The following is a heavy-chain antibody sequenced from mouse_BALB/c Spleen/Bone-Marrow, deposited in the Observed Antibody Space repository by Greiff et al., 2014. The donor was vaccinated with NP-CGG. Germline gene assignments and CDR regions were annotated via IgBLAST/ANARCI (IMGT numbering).Heavy chain of an antibody. J-gene: IGHJ3*01. CDR1: GHYFNGYN. V-gene: IGHV1-37*01. CDR3: SRDEYWFAY. Sequence: VQLQQSGPELVKPGASMKISCKASGHYFNGYNMNWVKQSHGKNLEWIGLINPYNGGTNYTQKFKGKATLTVDKSSSTAYMELLSLTSDYSAVYYCSRDEYWFAYWGQGTLVTVSA. D-gene: IGHD5-1*01. CDR2: INPYNGGT.